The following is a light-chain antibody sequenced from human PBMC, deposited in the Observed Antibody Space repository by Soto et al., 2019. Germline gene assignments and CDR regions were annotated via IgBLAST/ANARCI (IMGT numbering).Light chain of an antibody. CDR3: QSNDSSLSCLV. Sequence: QSVLTQPPSVSGAPGQRVTISCTGSSSNIGAGYDIHWYQQLPGTAPKLLIYDNSNRPSGVPDRFSGSKSGTSASLAITGLQAEDDADYYCQSNDSSLSCLVFGGGTKLTVL. CDR2: DNS. V-gene: IGLV1-40*01. J-gene: IGLJ2*01. CDR1: SSNIGAGYD.